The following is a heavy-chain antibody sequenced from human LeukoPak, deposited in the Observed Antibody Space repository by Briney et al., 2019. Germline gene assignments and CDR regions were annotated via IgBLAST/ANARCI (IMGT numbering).Heavy chain of an antibody. D-gene: IGHD3-22*01. V-gene: IGHV3-23*01. CDR2: ISGSGGGT. J-gene: IGHJ4*02. CDR3: AKTPGHDSSGYYYGSVDY. Sequence: PGGSLRLSCAASGFTFSSYAMSWVRQAPGKGLEWVSTISGSGGGTDYTESVKGRFTISRDNSKNTLYLQVNSLRDEDTAVYYCAKTPGHDSSGYYYGSVDYWGQGTLVTVSS. CDR1: GFTFSSYA.